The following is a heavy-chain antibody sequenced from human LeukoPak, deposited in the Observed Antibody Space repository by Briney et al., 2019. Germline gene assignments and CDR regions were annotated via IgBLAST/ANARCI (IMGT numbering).Heavy chain of an antibody. J-gene: IGHJ4*02. CDR1: RFTFDDYG. CDR2: INWNGGST. D-gene: IGHD3-22*01. CDR3: ARDDGDYYDSRKPLGY. Sequence: GGSLRLSCAASRFTFDDYGMSWVRQAPGKGLEWVSGINWNGGSTGYADSVKGRFTISRDNAKNSLYLQMNSLRAEDTALYYCARDDGDYYDSRKPLGYWGQGTLVTVSS. V-gene: IGHV3-20*04.